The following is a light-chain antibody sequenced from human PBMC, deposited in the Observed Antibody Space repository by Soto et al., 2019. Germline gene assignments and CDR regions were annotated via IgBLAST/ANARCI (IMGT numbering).Light chain of an antibody. J-gene: IGKJ2*01. CDR1: QSVSSSY. CDR2: GAS. CDR3: QQDGSSLRNT. V-gene: IGKV3-20*01. Sequence: EIVLTQSPGTLSLSPGERATLSCRASQSVSSSYLAWYQQKPGQAPRLLIYGASSRATGIPDRFSGSGSGTDFTLTISRLEPEDFAVYYFQQDGSSLRNTFCQGTKLEIK.